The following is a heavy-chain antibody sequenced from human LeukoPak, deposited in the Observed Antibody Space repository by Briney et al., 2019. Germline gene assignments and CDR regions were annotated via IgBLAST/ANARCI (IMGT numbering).Heavy chain of an antibody. CDR2: ISGSGGST. CDR1: GFTFSDYY. V-gene: IGHV3-23*01. CDR3: AKGGPRSLRVVVVITPYYFDY. Sequence: GGSLRLSCAASGFTFSDYYMSWIRQAPGKGLEWVSAISGSGGSTYYADSVKGRFTISRDNSKNTLYLQMNSLRAEDTAVYYCAKGGPRSLRVVVVITPYYFDYWGQGTLVTVSS. J-gene: IGHJ4*02. D-gene: IGHD3-22*01.